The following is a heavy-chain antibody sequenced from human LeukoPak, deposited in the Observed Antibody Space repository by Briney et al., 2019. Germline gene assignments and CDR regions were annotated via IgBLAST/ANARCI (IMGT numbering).Heavy chain of an antibody. Sequence: GGSLRLSCVASGFTFTGYTMNWVRQAPGKGLEWVSSISISRSNIFYADSVKGRFTISRDNAKNSLYLQMNSLRAEDTAVYHCARENSNPGYYYMDVWGKGTTVTVSS. D-gene: IGHD4-11*01. CDR1: GFTFTGYT. CDR2: ISISRSNI. V-gene: IGHV3-21*01. CDR3: ARENSNPGYYYMDV. J-gene: IGHJ6*03.